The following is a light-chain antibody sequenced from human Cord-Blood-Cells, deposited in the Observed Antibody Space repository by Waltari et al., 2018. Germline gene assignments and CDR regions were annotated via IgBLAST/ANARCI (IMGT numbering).Light chain of an antibody. CDR3: SSYTSSSTLEV. CDR1: SRDVGGYNY. J-gene: IGLJ3*02. Sequence: QSALTQPASVSGSPGQSITISCTGTSRDVGGYNYVSWSQQPPGKAPKLMIYDVSNRPSGVSNRFSGSKSGNTASLTISGLQAEDEADYYCSSYTSSSTLEVFGGGTKLTVL. CDR2: DVS. V-gene: IGLV2-14*01.